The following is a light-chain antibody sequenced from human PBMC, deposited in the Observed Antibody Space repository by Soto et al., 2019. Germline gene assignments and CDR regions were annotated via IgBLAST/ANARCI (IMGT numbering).Light chain of an antibody. CDR2: DAS. V-gene: IGKV1-33*01. J-gene: IGKJ5*01. CDR1: QDISNY. Sequence: DIQMTQSPPSLSASVGDRVTITCQASQDISNYLNWYQQQPGKAPKVLIYDASKLQTGVPSRFSGRGSGKDFTFTISSLQPDDSGTYYCQQFYDLPITFGQGTRLEIK. CDR3: QQFYDLPIT.